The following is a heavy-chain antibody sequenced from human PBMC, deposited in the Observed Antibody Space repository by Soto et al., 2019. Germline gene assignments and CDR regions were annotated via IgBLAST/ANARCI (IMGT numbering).Heavy chain of an antibody. J-gene: IGHJ4*02. D-gene: IGHD6-6*01. CDR2: ISYDGSNK. CDR3: ARVRAAQGS. Sequence: GGSLRLSCAASGFTFSSYAMHWVRQAPGKGLEWVAVISYDGSNKYYADSVKGRFTISRDNSKNTLYLQMNSLRAEDTAVYYCARVRAAQGSWGQGTLVTVSS. CDR1: GFTFSSYA. V-gene: IGHV3-30-3*01.